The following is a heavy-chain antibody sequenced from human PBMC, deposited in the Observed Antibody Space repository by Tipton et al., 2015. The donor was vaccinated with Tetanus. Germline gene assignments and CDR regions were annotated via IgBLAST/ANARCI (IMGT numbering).Heavy chain of an antibody. CDR3: VRANYEFPKKGPFDY. D-gene: IGHD3-3*01. CDR2: IYSPGTT. CDR1: GVSIKGGGFY. V-gene: IGHV4-31*03. Sequence: TLSLTCSVSGVSIKGGGFYWTWIRQPPGKGLEWIGYIYSPGTTSYAPSLRGRATISFDSVKNHFSLSLSSVTAADTAMYYCVRANYEFPKKGPFDYWGPGSLVIVSS. J-gene: IGHJ4*02.